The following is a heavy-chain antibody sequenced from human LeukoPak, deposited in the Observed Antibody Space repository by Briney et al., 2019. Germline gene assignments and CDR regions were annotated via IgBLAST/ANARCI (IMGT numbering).Heavy chain of an antibody. J-gene: IGHJ4*02. CDR2: INWNGGGT. CDR1: GFTYDDFG. D-gene: IGHD1-26*01. Sequence: GGSLRLSCAASGFTYDDFGKTWVRDAPGKGVEWGYGINWNGGGTVYGDSVTGRFTISRDNAKKILYLQMNSLRVEHTAVYYCARWELSGRFMELLSCIDHWGQGALVTVSS. CDR3: ARWELSGRFMELLSCIDH. V-gene: IGHV3-20*04.